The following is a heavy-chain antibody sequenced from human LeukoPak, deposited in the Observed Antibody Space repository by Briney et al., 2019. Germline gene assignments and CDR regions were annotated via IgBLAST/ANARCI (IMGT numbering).Heavy chain of an antibody. CDR3: AKEWGVDYGLRY. V-gene: IGHV3-23*01. J-gene: IGHJ4*02. CDR1: GFTFSSYA. D-gene: IGHD4-17*01. Sequence: PGGSLRLSCAASGFTFSSYAMSWVRQAPGKGLEWVSGITSGTRTYYADSVKGRFAISRDNSKNTMYLQMNSLRADDTAVYYCAKEWGVDYGLRYWGQGTLVTVSS. CDR2: ITSGTRT.